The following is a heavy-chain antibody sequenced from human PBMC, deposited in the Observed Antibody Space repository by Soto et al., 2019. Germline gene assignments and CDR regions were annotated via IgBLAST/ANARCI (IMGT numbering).Heavy chain of an antibody. V-gene: IGHV2-26*01. CDR1: GFSLSNARMG. Sequence: QVTLKESGPVLVKPTETLTLTCTVSGFSLSNARMGVSWIRQPPGKALEWLAHIFSNDEKSYSTSLKSRLTTSHDTSQSQVVLTLTTMDPVETATSYCARMPVLTPYYCYCGMVVWGQGTTVTVSS. J-gene: IGHJ6*02. CDR2: IFSNDEK. CDR3: ARMPVLTPYYCYCGMVV.